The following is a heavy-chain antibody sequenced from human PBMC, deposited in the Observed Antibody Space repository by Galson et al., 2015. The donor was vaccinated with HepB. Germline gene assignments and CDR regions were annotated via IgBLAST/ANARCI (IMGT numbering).Heavy chain of an antibody. V-gene: IGHV3-23*01. CDR1: GFAFSSYG. J-gene: IGHJ4*02. D-gene: IGHD3-16*02. CDR2: ISGTGVYT. CDR3: AKDQIAASVWESHHYSPFDY. Sequence: SLRLSCAASGFAFSSYGLSWVRQAPGKGLEWVSAISGTGVYTYYADSVRGRFTISRDNSRGTLFLQMDSLRADDTAVYFCAKDQIAASVWESHHYSPFDYWGQGTLVTVSS.